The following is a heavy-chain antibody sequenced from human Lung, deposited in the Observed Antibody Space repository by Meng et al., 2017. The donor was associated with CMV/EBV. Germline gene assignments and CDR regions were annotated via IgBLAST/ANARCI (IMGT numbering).Heavy chain of an antibody. CDR3: LTYTSSSHSFGP. CDR2: INSHSGAT. CDR1: GDTPTADF. V-gene: IGHV1-2*02. D-gene: IGHD6-6*01. Sequence: SVXVSCKASGDTPTADFMFWVRQAPGQGLEWMGWINSHSGATQYAQKFQGRVTMTRDMSISTVYMDLSSLRSDDTADYYCLTYTSSSHSFGPWGQGTLVTVSS. J-gene: IGHJ5*02.